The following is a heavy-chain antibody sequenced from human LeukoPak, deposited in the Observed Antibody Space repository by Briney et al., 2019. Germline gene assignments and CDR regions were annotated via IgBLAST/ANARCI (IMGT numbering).Heavy chain of an antibody. D-gene: IGHD6-19*01. J-gene: IGHJ4*02. CDR3: ARGSNIAVAGTHLDY. CDR2: INPNSGGT. Sequence: ASVKVSCKASGYTFTGYYMRWVRQALGQGLEWMGWINPNSGGTNYAQKFQGRVTMTRDTSISTAYMELSRLRSDDTAVYYCARGSNIAVAGTHLDYWGQGTLVTVSS. V-gene: IGHV1-2*02. CDR1: GYTFTGYY.